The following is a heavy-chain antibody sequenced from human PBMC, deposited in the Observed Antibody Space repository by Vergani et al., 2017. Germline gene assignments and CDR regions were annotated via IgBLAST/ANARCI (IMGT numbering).Heavy chain of an antibody. CDR2: IDHTGRP. J-gene: IGHJ6*03. V-gene: IGHV4-34*01. Sequence: QVQLQQLGGGLLKPSETLSLTCVVNGGSFTSYHCTWIRQSPGEGLEWVGDIDHTGRPDYNPSLKSRLTMSVDKSRNQFSLALNSVTATDTAIYFCARVNTETNGHLYYYYYMDVWGQGTAVTVS. CDR1: GGSFTSYH. D-gene: IGHD4-11*01. CDR3: ARVNTETNGHLYYYYYMDV.